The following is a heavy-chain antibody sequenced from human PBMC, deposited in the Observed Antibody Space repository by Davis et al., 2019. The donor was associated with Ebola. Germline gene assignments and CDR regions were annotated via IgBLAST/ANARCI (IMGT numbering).Heavy chain of an antibody. CDR3: ARQGGYNPRGDAFDI. Sequence: GESLKISCKGSGYSFTSYWIGWVRQMPGKGLEWMGIIYPGDSDTRYSPSFQGQVTISADKSISTAYLQWSSLKASDTAMYYCARQGGYNPRGDAFDIWGQGTMVTVSS. CDR2: IYPGDSDT. D-gene: IGHD5-24*01. CDR1: GYSFTSYW. J-gene: IGHJ3*02. V-gene: IGHV5-51*01.